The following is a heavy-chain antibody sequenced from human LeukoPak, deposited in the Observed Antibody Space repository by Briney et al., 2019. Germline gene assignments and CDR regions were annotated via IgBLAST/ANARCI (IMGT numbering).Heavy chain of an antibody. CDR2: INPNSGGT. V-gene: IGHV1-2*06. D-gene: IGHD3-22*01. CDR1: GYTFTGYY. Sequence: ASVKVSCKASGYTFTGYYMHWWRQAPGQGLEWMGRINPNSGGTNYAQKFQGRVTMTRDTSISTAYMELSRLRSDDTAVYYCARGKGYYYDSSGYYWAYWGQGTLVTVSS. J-gene: IGHJ4*02. CDR3: ARGKGYYYDSSGYYWAY.